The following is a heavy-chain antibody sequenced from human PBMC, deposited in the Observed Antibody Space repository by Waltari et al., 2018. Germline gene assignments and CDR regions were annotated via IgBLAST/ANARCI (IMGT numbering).Heavy chain of an antibody. V-gene: IGHV1-2*02. CDR2: INPNSGGT. CDR3: ARMQPTGYYMGRANDAFDI. Sequence: QVQLVQSGAEVKKPGASVKVSCKASGYTFTGYYMHWVRQAPGQGLEWMGWINPNSGGTNYAQKFQGRVTMTRDTSISTAYMELSRLRSDDTAVYYCARMQPTGYYMGRANDAFDIWGQGTMVTVSS. CDR1: GYTFTGYY. D-gene: IGHD3-9*01. J-gene: IGHJ3*02.